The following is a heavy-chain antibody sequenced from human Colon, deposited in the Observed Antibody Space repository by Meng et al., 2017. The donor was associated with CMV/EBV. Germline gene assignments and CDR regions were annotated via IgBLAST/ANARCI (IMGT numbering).Heavy chain of an antibody. CDR1: GGYISSGDFY. Sequence: TGSGGYISSGDFYWTWIRQPPGKGLEWIGYISFSGSTYYNPSLKSRVTISLDTSKNQFSLKLNSVTAADTAVYFCARVRSSSSRYFDYWGQGTLVTVSS. CDR3: ARVRSSSSRYFDY. CDR2: ISFSGST. J-gene: IGHJ4*02. D-gene: IGHD6-13*01. V-gene: IGHV4-30-4*01.